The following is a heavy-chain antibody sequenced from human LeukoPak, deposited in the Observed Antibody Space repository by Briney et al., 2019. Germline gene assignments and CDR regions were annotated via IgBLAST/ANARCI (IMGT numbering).Heavy chain of an antibody. Sequence: GGSLRLSCAASGFTFSSYAMHWVRQAPGKGLEWVAVISYDGSNKYYADSVKGRFTISRDNSKNTLYLQMNSLRAEDTAVYYCAREEGRHIVVGRYGMDVWGQGTTVTVSS. J-gene: IGHJ6*02. V-gene: IGHV3-30-3*01. CDR3: AREEGRHIVVGRYGMDV. D-gene: IGHD2-21*01. CDR1: GFTFSSYA. CDR2: ISYDGSNK.